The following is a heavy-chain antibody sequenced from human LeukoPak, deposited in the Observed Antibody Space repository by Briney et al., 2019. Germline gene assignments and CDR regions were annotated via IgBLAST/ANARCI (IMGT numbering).Heavy chain of an antibody. CDR1: GFTFDDYG. J-gene: IGHJ4*02. Sequence: GGSLRLSCAASGFTFDDYGMSWVRQAPGKGLEWVSGINWNGGSTGYADSVKGRFTISRDNAKNSLYLQMNSLRAEDTALYCCAREIGAILWFGEYPSKQFDYRGQGTLVTVSS. CDR3: AREIGAILWFGEYPSKQFDY. V-gene: IGHV3-20*04. D-gene: IGHD3-10*01. CDR2: INWNGGST.